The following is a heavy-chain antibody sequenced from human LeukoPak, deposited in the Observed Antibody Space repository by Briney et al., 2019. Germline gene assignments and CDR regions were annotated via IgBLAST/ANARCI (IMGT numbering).Heavy chain of an antibody. CDR1: RFTFSSYA. CDR3: AKGVVPAAIENYYFDY. CDR2: ISGSGGRT. V-gene: IGHV3-23*01. D-gene: IGHD2-2*02. J-gene: IGHJ4*02. Sequence: GGSLRLSCAASRFTFSSYAMSWVRQAPGKGLEWVSAISGSGGRTYYADSVKGRFTISRDNSKTTLYLQMNSLRAGDTAVYYCAKGVVPAAIENYYFDYWGQGTLVTVSS.